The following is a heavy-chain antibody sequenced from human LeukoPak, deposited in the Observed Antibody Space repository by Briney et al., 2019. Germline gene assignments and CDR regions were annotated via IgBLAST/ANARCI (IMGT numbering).Heavy chain of an antibody. Sequence: EASVKVSCKASGGTFSSYAISWVRQAPGQGLEWMGRIIPILGIANYAQKFQGRVTITADKSTSTAYMELSSLRSEDTAVYYCASPREGLLLTYYYYGMDVWGQGTTVTVSS. CDR3: ASPREGLLLTYYYYGMDV. CDR2: IIPILGIA. V-gene: IGHV1-69*04. D-gene: IGHD2-15*01. CDR1: GGTFSSYA. J-gene: IGHJ6*02.